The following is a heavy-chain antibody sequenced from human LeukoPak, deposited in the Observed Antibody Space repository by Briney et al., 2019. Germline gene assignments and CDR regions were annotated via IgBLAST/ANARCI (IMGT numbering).Heavy chain of an antibody. CDR1: GGSISSYY. CDR3: ARVMDWYFDL. Sequence: SETLSLTRTVSGGSISSYYWSWIRQPPGKGLEWIGYIYYSGSTNYNPSLKSRVTISVDTSKNQFSLKLSSVTAADTAVYYCARVMDWYFDLWGRGTLVTVSS. V-gene: IGHV4-59*01. D-gene: IGHD5-24*01. J-gene: IGHJ2*01. CDR2: IYYSGST.